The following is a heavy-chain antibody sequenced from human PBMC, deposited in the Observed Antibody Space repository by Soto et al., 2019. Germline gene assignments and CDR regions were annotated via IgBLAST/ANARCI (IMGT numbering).Heavy chain of an antibody. V-gene: IGHV3-33*01. CDR1: GFIFSSYG. CDR3: ARVASSGHSNSWPFDS. J-gene: IGHJ4*02. Sequence: QVQVVESGGGVVQPGKSLRLSCAASGFIFSSYGMHWVRQAPGKGLEWVAIIYYDGSQEYYADSVKDRFIISRDNSKNTLYLQMHSLREEDTAVYYCARVASSGHSNSWPFDSWGQGTLVTVSS. CDR2: IYYDGSQE. D-gene: IGHD6-13*01.